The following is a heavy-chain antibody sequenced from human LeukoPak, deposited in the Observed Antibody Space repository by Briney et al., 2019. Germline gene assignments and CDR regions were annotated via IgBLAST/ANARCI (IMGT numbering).Heavy chain of an antibody. Sequence: GGSLRLSCAASGFAFSSYAMSWVRQAPGKGLEWVSAISSSGGSTYYADSVKGRFTISRDNSKNTLYLQMNSLRAEDTAVYCCAKDLSMGSSWYPLGYWGQGTLVTVSS. J-gene: IGHJ4*02. CDR1: GFAFSSYA. D-gene: IGHD6-13*01. CDR2: ISSSGGST. V-gene: IGHV3-23*01. CDR3: AKDLSMGSSWYPLGY.